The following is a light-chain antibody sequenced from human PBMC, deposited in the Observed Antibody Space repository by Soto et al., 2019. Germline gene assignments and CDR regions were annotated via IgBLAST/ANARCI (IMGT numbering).Light chain of an antibody. Sequence: DIQMPQSPSSLSASVGDGVTITCQASPNISNSLIWYQQNPGKAPKILIYDASILAAGVRSRFSGGRSWTHFTRTTSSLQAEDVATDYWEHFYDLPLTFGGGTKVEIK. CDR2: DAS. J-gene: IGKJ4*01. V-gene: IGKV1-33*01. CDR3: EHFYDLPLT. CDR1: PNISNS.